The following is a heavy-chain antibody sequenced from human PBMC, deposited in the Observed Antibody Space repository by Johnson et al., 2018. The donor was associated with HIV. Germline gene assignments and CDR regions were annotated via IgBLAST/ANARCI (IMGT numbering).Heavy chain of an antibody. CDR2: ISGSGGST. D-gene: IGHD5-18*01. V-gene: IGHV3-23*04. CDR1: GFTFSSYA. J-gene: IGHJ3*02. Sequence: VLLVESGGGVVRPGGSLRLSCAASGFTFSSYAMSWVRQAPGKGLEWVSAISGSGGSTYYADSVKGRFTISRDNSKNTLYLQMNSLRAEDTAVYYCARDRGGYSYGYDSDAFDIWGQGTMVTVSS. CDR3: ARDRGGYSYGYDSDAFDI.